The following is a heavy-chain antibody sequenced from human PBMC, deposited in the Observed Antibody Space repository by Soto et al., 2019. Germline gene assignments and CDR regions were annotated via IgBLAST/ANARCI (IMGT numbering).Heavy chain of an antibody. Sequence: PSETLSLTCTVSLGSVNTADYFWAWIRQPPGKGLEFIGSIHSSGGTFYSPSLKSRVSISIDKSKNHFSLRLTSVTAADTAVYYCARTQTGPSGGSHFDHWGQGSLVTVSS. D-gene: IGHD6-19*01. V-gene: IGHV4-39*02. CDR3: ARTQTGPSGGSHFDH. CDR1: LGSVNTADYF. CDR2: IHSSGGT. J-gene: IGHJ5*02.